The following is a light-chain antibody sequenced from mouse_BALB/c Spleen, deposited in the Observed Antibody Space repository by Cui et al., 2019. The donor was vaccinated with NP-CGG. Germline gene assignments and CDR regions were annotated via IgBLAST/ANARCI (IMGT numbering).Light chain of an antibody. Sequence: QALVTQESALSTSPGETVTLTCRSSTGAVTTSNYANWVQEKPDNLFTGLIGGTNNRAPGIPARFSGYLIGDKAALTITGAQTEDEAIYFCALWYSNHWVFGGGTKLTVL. CDR1: TGAVTTSNY. CDR2: GTN. V-gene: IGLV1*01. J-gene: IGLJ1*01. CDR3: ALWYSNHWV.